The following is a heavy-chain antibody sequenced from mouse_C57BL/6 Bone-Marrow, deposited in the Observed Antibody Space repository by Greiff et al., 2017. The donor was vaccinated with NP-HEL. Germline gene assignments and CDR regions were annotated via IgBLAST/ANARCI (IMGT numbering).Heavy chain of an antibody. Sequence: EVQLQQSGPELVKPGASVKIPCKASGYTFTDYNMDWVKQSHGKSLEWIGDINPNNGGTIYNQKFKGKATLTVDKSSSTAYMELRSLTSEDTAVYYCARGYYGSTRFAYWGQGTLVTVSA. D-gene: IGHD1-1*01. CDR2: INPNNGGT. CDR3: ARGYYGSTRFAY. CDR1: GYTFTDYN. J-gene: IGHJ3*01. V-gene: IGHV1-18*01.